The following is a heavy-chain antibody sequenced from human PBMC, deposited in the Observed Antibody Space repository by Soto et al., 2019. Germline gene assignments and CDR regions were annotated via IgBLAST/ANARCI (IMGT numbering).Heavy chain of an antibody. CDR3: AKRSGGFAEFDY. CDR1: GFTFSGFA. D-gene: IGHD5-12*01. CDR2: VDYTGSYT. J-gene: IGHJ4*02. V-gene: IGHV3-23*01. Sequence: EVQLLESGGGLVQPGGSLRLSCAASGFTFSGFAMNWVRQPPGKGLEWVSSVDYTGSYTFYAASVKGRFTISRDNSKNMVYLELKSLRAEETSVYYCAKRSGGFAEFDYWGQGTLVIVSS.